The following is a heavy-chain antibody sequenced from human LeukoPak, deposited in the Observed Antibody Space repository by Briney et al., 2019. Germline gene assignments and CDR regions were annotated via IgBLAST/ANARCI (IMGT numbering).Heavy chain of an antibody. CDR1: GFTFSSYA. J-gene: IGHJ4*02. Sequence: PGGSLRLSCAASGFTFSSYAMSWVRQAPGKGLEWVSAISGSGGSTYYADSVKGRFTISRDNSKNTLYLQMNSLRAEDTAVYYCAKHDYGDYDRPLAYFDYWGQRTLVTVSS. CDR2: ISGSGGST. CDR3: AKHDYGDYDRPLAYFDY. V-gene: IGHV3-23*01. D-gene: IGHD4-17*01.